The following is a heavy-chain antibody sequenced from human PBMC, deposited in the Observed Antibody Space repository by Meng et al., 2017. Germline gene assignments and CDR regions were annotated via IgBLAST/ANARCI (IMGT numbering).Heavy chain of an antibody. Sequence: VGTGGGWGWPGGSVSLSLQASGFTFDDYGSSWVRQAPGKGLEWVFGINWNGGSTGYADSVKGRFTISRDNAKNSLYLQMNSLRAEDTALYHCARDASIAADSVQFDPWGQGTLVTVSS. J-gene: IGHJ5*02. D-gene: IGHD6-25*01. CDR2: INWNGGST. V-gene: IGHV3-20*02. CDR1: GFTFDDYG. CDR3: ARDASIAADSVQFDP.